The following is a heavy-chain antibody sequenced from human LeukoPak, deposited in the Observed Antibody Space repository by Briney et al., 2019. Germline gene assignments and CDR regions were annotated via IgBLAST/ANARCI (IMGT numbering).Heavy chain of an antibody. V-gene: IGHV1-58*01. CDR1: GFTFTSSA. D-gene: IGHD2-15*01. J-gene: IGHJ3*02. CDR2: IVVGSGNT. Sequence: EASVKVSCKASGFTFTSSAVQLVRQARGQRLEWIGWIVVGSGNTNYAQKFQERVTITRDMSTSTAYMELSSLRSEDTAVYYCAADLVGYCSGGSCGAFDIWGQGTMVTVSS. CDR3: AADLVGYCSGGSCGAFDI.